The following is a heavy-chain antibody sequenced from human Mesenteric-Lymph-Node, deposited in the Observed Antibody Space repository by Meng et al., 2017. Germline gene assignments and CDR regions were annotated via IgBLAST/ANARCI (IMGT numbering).Heavy chain of an antibody. V-gene: IGHV4-31*01. J-gene: IGHJ5*02. D-gene: IGHD3-10*01. CDR3: ARVVSVRGVMGDWFDP. CDR2: IYYSGST. CDR1: GGSISSGGYY. Sequence: QVQLTESCPGLVKPSQTRSLTCTVSGGSISSGGYYWSWIRQHPGKGLEWIGYIYYSGSTYYNPSLKSLVTISVDTSKNQFSLKLSSVTAADTAVYYCARVVSVRGVMGDWFDPWGQGTLVTVSS.